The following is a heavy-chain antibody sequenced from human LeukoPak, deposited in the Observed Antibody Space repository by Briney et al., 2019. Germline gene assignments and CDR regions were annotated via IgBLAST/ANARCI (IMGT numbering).Heavy chain of an antibody. J-gene: IGHJ3*02. D-gene: IGHD3-10*01. CDR1: GGSISSSSYY. V-gene: IGHV4-39*07. CDR2: IYYSGST. CDR3: ASSLLWFGDPIPGAFDI. Sequence: PSETLSLTCTVSGGSISSSSYYWGWIRQPPGKGLEWIGSIYYSGSTNYNPSLKSRVTISVDTSKNQFSLKLSSVTAAGTAVYYCASSLLWFGDPIPGAFDIWGQGTMVTVSS.